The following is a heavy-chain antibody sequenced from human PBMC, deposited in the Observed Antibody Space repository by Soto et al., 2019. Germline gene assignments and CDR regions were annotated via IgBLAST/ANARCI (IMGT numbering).Heavy chain of an antibody. V-gene: IGHV4-4*07. CDR3: ARDCSSTSCYRYYYYYYGMDV. J-gene: IGHJ6*02. Sequence: SETLSLTCTVSGGSISSYYWSWIRQPAGKGLEWIGRIYTSGSTNYNPSLKSRVTMSVDTSKNQFSLKLSSMTAADTAVYYCARDCSSTSCYRYYYYYYGMDVWGQGTTVTVSS. D-gene: IGHD2-2*02. CDR2: IYTSGST. CDR1: GGSISSYY.